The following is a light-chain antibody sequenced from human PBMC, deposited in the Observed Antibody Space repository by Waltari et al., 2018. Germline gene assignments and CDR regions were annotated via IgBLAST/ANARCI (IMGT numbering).Light chain of an antibody. V-gene: IGKV1-33*01. J-gene: IGKJ4*01. CDR2: AAS. CDR3: QQHDNLPLA. CDR1: QDISNY. Sequence: EIQMTQSPSSLSTSVGDRVTITCQTSQDISNYLNWYQQKPGKAPKLLIYAASNLATGVPSRFSGSGSGTNFTVTISSLQPEDIATYYCQQHDNLPLAFGGGTKVEIK.